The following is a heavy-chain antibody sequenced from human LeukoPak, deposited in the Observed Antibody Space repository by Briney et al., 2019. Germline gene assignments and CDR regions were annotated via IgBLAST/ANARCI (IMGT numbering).Heavy chain of an antibody. CDR2: ISSSSSYI. J-gene: IGHJ4*02. CDR3: ASAFDYDFWSGYDD. CDR1: GFTLSDYY. V-gene: IGHV3-21*01. D-gene: IGHD3-3*01. Sequence: GGSLRLSCAASGFTLSDYYMNWVRQAPGKGLEWVSSISSSSSYIYYADSVKGRFTISRDNAKNSLYLQMNSLRAEDTAVYYCASAFDYDFWSGYDDWGQGTLVTVSS.